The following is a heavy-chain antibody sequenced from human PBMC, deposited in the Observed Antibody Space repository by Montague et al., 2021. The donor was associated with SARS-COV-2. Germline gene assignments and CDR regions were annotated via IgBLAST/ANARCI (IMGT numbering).Heavy chain of an antibody. Sequence: SLRLSCAASGFTFDDYAMHWVRQAPGKGLEWVSGISWNSGSIGYADSVKGRFTISRDNAKNSLYLQMNSLRAEDTALYYCAKLPYERWLQSRKRRDAFDIWSQGTMVTVSS. CDR2: ISWNSGSI. V-gene: IGHV3-9*01. CDR1: GFTFDDYA. CDR3: AKLPYERWLQSRKRRDAFDI. J-gene: IGHJ3*02. D-gene: IGHD5-24*01.